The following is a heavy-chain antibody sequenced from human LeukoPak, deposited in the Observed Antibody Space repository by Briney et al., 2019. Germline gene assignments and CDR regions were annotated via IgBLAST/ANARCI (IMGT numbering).Heavy chain of an antibody. CDR3: ATDTGLYGSGSYYQDFDY. CDR2: FDPEDGET. CDR1: GYTLTELS. D-gene: IGHD3-10*01. Sequence: ASVKVSCKVSGYTLTELSTHWVRQAPGKGLEWMGGFDPEDGETIYAQKFQGRVTMTEDTSTDTAYMELSSLRSEDTAVYYCATDTGLYGSGSYYQDFDYWGQGTLVTVSS. J-gene: IGHJ4*02. V-gene: IGHV1-24*01.